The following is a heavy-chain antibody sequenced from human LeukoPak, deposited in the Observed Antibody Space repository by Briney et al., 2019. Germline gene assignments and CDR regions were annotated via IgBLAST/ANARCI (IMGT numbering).Heavy chain of an antibody. Sequence: ASVKVSCKASGYTFTSYDFNWVRQATGQRPEWMGWVSTNDGNTVYAQRLQGRVTMTTDTSTSVAYMELRSLTSDDTAVYYCTRAPPGMTMMTDYWGQGTLVTVSS. CDR2: VSTNDGNT. J-gene: IGHJ4*02. CDR1: GYTFTSYD. D-gene: IGHD3-22*01. CDR3: TRAPPGMTMMTDY. V-gene: IGHV1-18*01.